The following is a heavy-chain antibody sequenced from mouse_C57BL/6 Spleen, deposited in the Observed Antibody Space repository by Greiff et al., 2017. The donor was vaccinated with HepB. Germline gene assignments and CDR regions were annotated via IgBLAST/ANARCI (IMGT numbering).Heavy chain of an antibody. Sequence: VQLQQSGPELVKPGASVKISCKASGYAFSSSWMNWVKQRPGKGLEWIGRIYPGDGDTNYNGKFKGKATLTADKSSSTAYMQLSSLTSEDSAVYFCATPSSGAMDYWGQGTPVTVPS. V-gene: IGHV1-82*01. CDR2: IYPGDGDT. D-gene: IGHD3-2*02. J-gene: IGHJ4*01. CDR1: GYAFSSSW. CDR3: ATPSSGAMDY.